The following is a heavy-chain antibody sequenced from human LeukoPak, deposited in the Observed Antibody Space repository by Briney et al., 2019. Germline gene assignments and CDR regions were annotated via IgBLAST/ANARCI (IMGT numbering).Heavy chain of an antibody. D-gene: IGHD3-22*01. Sequence: SVKVSCKASGGTFSSYAISWVRQAPGQGLEWMGGIIPIFGTANYAQKLQGRVTITADESTSTAYMELSSLRSEDTAVYYCARDHYDSSGYYYVSYFDYWGQGTLVTVSS. CDR2: IIPIFGTA. J-gene: IGHJ4*02. CDR3: ARDHYDSSGYYYVSYFDY. CDR1: GGTFSSYA. V-gene: IGHV1-69*13.